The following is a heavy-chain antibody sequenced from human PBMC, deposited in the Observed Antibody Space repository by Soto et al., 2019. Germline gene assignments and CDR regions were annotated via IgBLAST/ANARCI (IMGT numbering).Heavy chain of an antibody. V-gene: IGHV3-21*01. Sequence: GGSLRLSCAASGFTFSSYSMNWVRQAPGKGLEWVSSISSSSSYIYYADSVKGRFTISRDNAKNSLYLQMNSLRAEDTAVYYCARGLYGSGSHYYYYYMDVWGKGTTVTVSS. CDR1: GFTFSSYS. CDR2: ISSSSSYI. D-gene: IGHD3-10*01. CDR3: ARGLYGSGSHYYYYYMDV. J-gene: IGHJ6*03.